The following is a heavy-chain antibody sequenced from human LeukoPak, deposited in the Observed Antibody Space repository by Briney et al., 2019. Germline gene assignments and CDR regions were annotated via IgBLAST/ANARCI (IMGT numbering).Heavy chain of an antibody. J-gene: IGHJ4*02. Sequence: GGSLRLSCAASGFTFRSYAMSWVRQATGKGLEWVASISGSGDITYYADSVRGRFTVSRDKSINTLYLHMNSLRAEDTAVYYCAKGPTVTSGHFDYWGQGTLVTVSS. V-gene: IGHV3-23*01. D-gene: IGHD4-11*01. CDR1: GFTFRSYA. CDR3: AKGPTVTSGHFDY. CDR2: ISGSGDIT.